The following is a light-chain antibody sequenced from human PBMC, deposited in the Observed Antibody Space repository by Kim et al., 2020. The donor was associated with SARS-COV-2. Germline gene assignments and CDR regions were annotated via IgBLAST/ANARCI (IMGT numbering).Light chain of an antibody. CDR2: DTN. Sequence: GPKVTISCSGSSSNIWKYYVSWYQHHPGTAPKLLIFDTNKRPSGIPDRFSGSKSGTSATLDITGLQTGDEADYYCGTWDDSLTAGVFGGGTQLTVL. V-gene: IGLV1-51*01. CDR3: GTWDDSLTAGV. CDR1: SSNIWKYY. J-gene: IGLJ3*02.